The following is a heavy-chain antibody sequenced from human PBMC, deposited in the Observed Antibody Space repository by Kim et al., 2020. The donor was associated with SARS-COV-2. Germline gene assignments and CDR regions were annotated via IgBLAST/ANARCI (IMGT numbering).Heavy chain of an antibody. CDR3: ARGDTVEFKSPNWFDT. V-gene: IGHV5-51*01. CDR2: IYPGDSET. CDR1: GNSFVHYW. D-gene: IGHD2-2*02. J-gene: IGHJ5*02. Sequence: GESLKISCQGSGNSFVHYWIGWVRQMPGKGLEWMGIIYPGDSETRYSPSFQGQVTIPADKSISTAYLQWNSLKASDTTMYYCARGDTVEFKSPNWFDTWGQGTLVTVSS.